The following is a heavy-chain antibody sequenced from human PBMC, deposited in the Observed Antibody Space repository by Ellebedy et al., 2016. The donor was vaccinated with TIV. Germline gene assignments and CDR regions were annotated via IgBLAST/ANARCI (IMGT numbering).Heavy chain of an antibody. CDR2: INHSGST. J-gene: IGHJ3*02. CDR1: GGSFSGYY. CDR3: ARELHTDILTGYLTAADAFDI. D-gene: IGHD3-9*01. Sequence: SETLSLTXAVYGGSFSGYYWSWIRQPPGKGLEWIGEINHSGSTNYNPSLKSRVTISVDTSKNQFSLKLSSVTAADTAVYYCARELHTDILTGYLTAADAFDIWGQGTMVTVSS. V-gene: IGHV4-34*01.